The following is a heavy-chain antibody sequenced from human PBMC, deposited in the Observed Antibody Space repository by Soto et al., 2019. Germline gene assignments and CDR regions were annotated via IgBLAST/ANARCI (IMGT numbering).Heavy chain of an antibody. CDR3: ATDLGGWPDY. J-gene: IGHJ4*02. CDR1: GYTFTSYA. V-gene: IGHV1-3*01. Sequence: QVQLVQSGAEVKKPGASVKVSCKASGYTFTSYAMHWVRQAPGQRREWMGWINAGNGNTKNSQEVQGRVTITRDTSARTAFIGLSSLSSEATAVAYCATDLGGWPDYWGQGTLVTVSS. D-gene: IGHD2-15*01. CDR2: INAGNGNT.